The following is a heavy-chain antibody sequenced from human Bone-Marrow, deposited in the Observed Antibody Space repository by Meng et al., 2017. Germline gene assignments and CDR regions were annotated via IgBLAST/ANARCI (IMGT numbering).Heavy chain of an antibody. Sequence: GQLVQSGADVTKPGASGKVSCKPSGYTFTAYYINWVRQAPGQGLEWMGHINPDTGDTLYAQKFQGRVSMTGDTSISTAYVELSGLRSDDAAVYYCARDENISLGKLFGDYWGQGTLVTVSS. CDR3: ARDENISLGKLFGDY. V-gene: IGHV1-2*06. D-gene: IGHD2-21*01. CDR1: GYTFTAYY. J-gene: IGHJ4*02. CDR2: INPDTGDT.